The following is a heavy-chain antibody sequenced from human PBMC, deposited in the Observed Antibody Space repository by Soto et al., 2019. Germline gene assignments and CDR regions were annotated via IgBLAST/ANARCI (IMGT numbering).Heavy chain of an antibody. CDR1: GGTFSNYA. CDR2: IIPIFGTA. J-gene: IGHJ5*02. Sequence: QVQLVQSGAEVKKPGSSVKVSCKASGGTFSNYAISWVRQAPGQGLEWMGGIIPIFGTANYAQKFQGRVTRTADGSTGSDNMELCSLRSEDTAIYYCAVGSVDIVPTGMKPFDPWGQGTLVTVSS. D-gene: IGHD5-12*01. V-gene: IGHV1-69*12. CDR3: AVGSVDIVPTGMKPFDP.